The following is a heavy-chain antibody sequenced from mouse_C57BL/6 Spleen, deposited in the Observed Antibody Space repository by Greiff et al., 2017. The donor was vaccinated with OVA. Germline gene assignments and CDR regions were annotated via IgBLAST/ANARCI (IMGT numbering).Heavy chain of an antibody. CDR1: GYTFTSYW. CDR2: IDPSDSYT. Sequence: QVQLQQPGAELVMPGASVKLSCKASGYTFTSYWMHWVKQRPGQGLEWIGEIDPSDSYTNYNQKFKGKSTLTVDKSSSTAYMQLSSLTSEDSAVYYCARGRLKGPDYGGQGTTLTVSS. CDR3: ARGRLKGPDY. J-gene: IGHJ2*01. V-gene: IGHV1-69*01. D-gene: IGHD1-3*01.